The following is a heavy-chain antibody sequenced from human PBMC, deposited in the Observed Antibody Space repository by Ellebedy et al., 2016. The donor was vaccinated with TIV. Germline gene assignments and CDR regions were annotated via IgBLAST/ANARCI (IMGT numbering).Heavy chain of an antibody. CDR1: GFTFSDYY. J-gene: IGHJ4*02. CDR3: AKDSTIFGVVIIPYYFDY. D-gene: IGHD3-3*01. Sequence: GGSLRLSXAASGFTFSDYYMSWIRQAPGKGLEWVSYISSSSSYTNYADSVKGRFTISRDNAKNSLYLQMNSLRAEDTALYYCAKDSTIFGVVIIPYYFDYWGQGTLVTVSS. CDR2: ISSSSSYT. V-gene: IGHV3-11*05.